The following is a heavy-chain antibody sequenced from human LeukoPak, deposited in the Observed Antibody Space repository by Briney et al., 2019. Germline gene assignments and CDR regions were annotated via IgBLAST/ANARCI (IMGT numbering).Heavy chain of an antibody. CDR2: VNWNGGST. CDR3: AKGYSSSWIYYFDY. Sequence: GGSLRLSCAASGFTFDDYGMSWVRQAPGKGLEWISGVNWNGGSTGYADSVKGRFTISRDNAKNSLYLQMNSLRAEDTALYYCAKGYSSSWIYYFDYWGQGTLVTVSS. V-gene: IGHV3-20*04. CDR1: GFTFDDYG. J-gene: IGHJ4*02. D-gene: IGHD6-13*01.